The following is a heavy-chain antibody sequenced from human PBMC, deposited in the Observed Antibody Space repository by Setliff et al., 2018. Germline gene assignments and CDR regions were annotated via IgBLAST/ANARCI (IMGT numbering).Heavy chain of an antibody. CDR3: ARDVYDFRTGLAAP. J-gene: IGHJ5*02. V-gene: IGHV3-23*01. CDR1: AFTFNKYA. D-gene: IGHD3-3*01. Sequence: GSLRLSCAASAFTFNKYAVTWLRQAPGKGLEWVSSITVSGHTTYVDSVQGRFTISRDNAKNSLYLQMNSLRAEDTAVYYCARDVYDFRTGLAAPWGQGTLVTVSS. CDR2: ITVSGHTT.